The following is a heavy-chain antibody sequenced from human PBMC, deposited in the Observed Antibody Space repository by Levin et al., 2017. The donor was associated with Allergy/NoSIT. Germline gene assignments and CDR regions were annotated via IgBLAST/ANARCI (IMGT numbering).Heavy chain of an antibody. CDR1: GGSISSSSYY. J-gene: IGHJ5*02. D-gene: IGHD5-12*01. Sequence: SETLSLTCTVSGGSISSSSYYWGWIRQPPGKGLEWIGSIYYSGSTYYNPSLKSRVTISVDTSKNQFSLKLSSVTAADTAVYYCASGAYGGGYVGNWFDPWGQGTLVTVSS. CDR2: IYYSGST. CDR3: ASGAYGGGYVGNWFDP. V-gene: IGHV4-39*01.